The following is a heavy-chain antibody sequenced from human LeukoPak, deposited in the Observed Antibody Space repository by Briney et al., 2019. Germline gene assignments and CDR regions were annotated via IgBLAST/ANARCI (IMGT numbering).Heavy chain of an antibody. J-gene: IGHJ4*02. CDR3: ARSAAAYSGSWYVSFDY. V-gene: IGHV3-33*01. CDR2: IWYDGSNK. D-gene: IGHD6-13*01. CDR1: GFTFSSYG. Sequence: GGSLRLSCAASGFTFSSYGMHWVRQAPGKGLEWVAVIWYDGSNKYYADSVKGRFTISRDNSKNTLYLQMNSLRAEDTAVYYCARSAAAYSGSWYVSFDYWGQGTLVTVSS.